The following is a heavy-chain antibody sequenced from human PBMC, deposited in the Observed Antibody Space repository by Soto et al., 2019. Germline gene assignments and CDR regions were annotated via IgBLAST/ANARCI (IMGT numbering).Heavy chain of an antibody. Sequence: GGSLRLSCAASGFTFSSYWMSWVRQAPGKGLEWVANIKQDGSEKYYVDSVKGRFTISRDNAKNSLYLQMNSLRAEDTAVYYCARDRTYYYDSSGTGYNWFDPWGQGTLVTDSS. D-gene: IGHD3-22*01. CDR1: GFTFSSYW. V-gene: IGHV3-7*05. CDR2: IKQDGSEK. J-gene: IGHJ5*02. CDR3: ARDRTYYYDSSGTGYNWFDP.